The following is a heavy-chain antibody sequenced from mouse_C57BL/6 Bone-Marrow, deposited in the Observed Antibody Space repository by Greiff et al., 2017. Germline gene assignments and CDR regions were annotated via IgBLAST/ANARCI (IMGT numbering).Heavy chain of an antibody. CDR3: RCDYGEDDD. CDR2: IGPGSGSP. D-gene: IGHD2-4*01. CDR1: GYTFTDYY. J-gene: IGHJ2*01. V-gene: IGHV1-77*01. Sequence: VQLQQSGAELVKPGASVKISCKASGYTFTDYYINWVKQRPGQGLEWIGKIGPGSGSPYYNEKFKGKATLTADKSSGTAYMQLSSLTSEDSAVXFCRCDYGEDDDWGQGTTLTVSS.